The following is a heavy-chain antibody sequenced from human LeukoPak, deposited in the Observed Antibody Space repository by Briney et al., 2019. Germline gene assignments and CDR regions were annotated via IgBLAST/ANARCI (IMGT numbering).Heavy chain of an antibody. Sequence: PSETLSLTCTVSGGSISSSSYYWGWIRQPPGKGLGWIGSIYYSGSTYYNPSLKSRVTISVDTSKNQFSLKLSSVTAADTAVYYCARHDRRPTTRTFDYWGQGTLVTVSS. J-gene: IGHJ4*02. D-gene: IGHD3-22*01. V-gene: IGHV4-39*01. CDR1: GGSISSSSYY. CDR2: IYYSGST. CDR3: ARHDRRPTTRTFDY.